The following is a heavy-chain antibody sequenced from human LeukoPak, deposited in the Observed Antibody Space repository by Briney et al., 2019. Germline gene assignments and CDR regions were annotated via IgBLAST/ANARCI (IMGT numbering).Heavy chain of an antibody. CDR3: ARQDHGPDY. J-gene: IGHJ4*02. CDR2: IKQDGSEK. Sequence: GGSLRLSCAASGFTFSSYWMSWVRQAPGKGLEWVANIKQDGSEKNYVDSVKGRFTISGDNAKNSLYLQMNYLRPEDTAVYYCARQDHGPDYWGQGTLVTVSS. V-gene: IGHV3-7*01. D-gene: IGHD1-14*01. CDR1: GFTFSSYW.